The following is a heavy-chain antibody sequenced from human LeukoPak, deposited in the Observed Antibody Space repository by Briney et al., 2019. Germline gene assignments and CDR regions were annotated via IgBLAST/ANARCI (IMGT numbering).Heavy chain of an antibody. D-gene: IGHD3-16*01. J-gene: IGHJ5*02. CDR2: IIPILGIA. Sequence: SVKVSFKASGGTFSSYAISWVRQAPGQGLEWTGRIIPILGIANYAQKFQGRVTITADKSTSTAYMELSSLRSEDTAVYYCARGGYWFDPWGQGTLVTVSS. CDR1: GGTFSSYA. V-gene: IGHV1-69*04. CDR3: ARGGYWFDP.